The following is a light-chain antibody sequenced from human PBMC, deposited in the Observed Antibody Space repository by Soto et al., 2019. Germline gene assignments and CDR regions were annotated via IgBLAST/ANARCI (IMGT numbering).Light chain of an antibody. CDR3: HQYSISPPT. J-gene: IGKJ1*01. CDR1: RRVSGSD. Sequence: VLTQSPGTLALSPGERSTLSCRASRRVSGSDLAWYQQKPGQAPRLLISGVSNRATGTPDRFSGSGSGTDFTLTISSLEPEDFAVFYCHQYSISPPTFGPGTKVDIK. V-gene: IGKV3-20*01. CDR2: GVS.